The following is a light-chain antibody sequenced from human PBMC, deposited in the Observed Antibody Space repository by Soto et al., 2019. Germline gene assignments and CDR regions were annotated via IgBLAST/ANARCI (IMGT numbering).Light chain of an antibody. J-gene: IGKJ5*01. CDR3: QQRNIWPPVT. Sequence: EIVLTQSPGTLSLSPGERATLSCRASQSVSINFLAWYQQKPGQAPRLLIYGAFNRATGIPARFSGSGSGTDFTLTISSLEPEDFAVYYCQQRNIWPPVTFGQGTRLEIK. CDR1: QSVSIN. V-gene: IGKV3-11*01. CDR2: GAF.